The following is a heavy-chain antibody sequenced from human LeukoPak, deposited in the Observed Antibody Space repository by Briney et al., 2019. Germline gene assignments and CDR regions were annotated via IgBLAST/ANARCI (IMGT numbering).Heavy chain of an antibody. CDR3: ARESGKMATPDAFDI. J-gene: IGHJ3*02. Sequence: GASVKVSCKASGYTFTSYGISWVRQAPGQGLEWMGWISAYNGNTNYAQKFQGRVTITADKSTSTAYMELSSLRSEDTAVYYCARESGKMATPDAFDIWGQGTMVTVSS. D-gene: IGHD5-24*01. CDR1: GYTFTSYG. CDR2: ISAYNGNT. V-gene: IGHV1-18*01.